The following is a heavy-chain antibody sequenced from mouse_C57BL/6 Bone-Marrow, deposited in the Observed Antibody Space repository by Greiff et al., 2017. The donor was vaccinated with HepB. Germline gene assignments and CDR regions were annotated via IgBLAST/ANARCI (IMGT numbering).Heavy chain of an antibody. J-gene: IGHJ4*01. V-gene: IGHV1-82*01. CDR1: GYAFSSSW. CDR3: ARPLITTVAMDY. D-gene: IGHD1-1*01. Sequence: QVQLQQSGPELVKPGASVKISCKASGYAFSSSWMNWVKQRPGKGLEWIGRIYPGDGDTNYNGKFKGKATLTADKSSSTAYMQLSSLTSEDSAVYFCARPLITTVAMDYWGQGTSVTVSS. CDR2: IYPGDGDT.